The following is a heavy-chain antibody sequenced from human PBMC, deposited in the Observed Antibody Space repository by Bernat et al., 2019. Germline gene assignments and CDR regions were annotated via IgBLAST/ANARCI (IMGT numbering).Heavy chain of an antibody. CDR1: GFTFSSYA. CDR2: IRGSGGST. J-gene: IGHJ6*02. CDR3: AKSDSSGYYSGGLFYGMDV. Sequence: EVQLLESGGGLVQPGGSLRLSCAASGFTFSSYAMSWVRQAPGKGLEWISAIRGSGGSTYYADSVKGRFTISRDNSKNTLYLQMNSLRAEDTAVYYCAKSDSSGYYSGGLFYGMDVWGQGTTVTVSS. D-gene: IGHD3-22*01. V-gene: IGHV3-23*01.